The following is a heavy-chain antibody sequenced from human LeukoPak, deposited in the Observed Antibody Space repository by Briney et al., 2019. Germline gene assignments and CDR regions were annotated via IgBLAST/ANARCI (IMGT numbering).Heavy chain of an antibody. V-gene: IGHV4-4*07. J-gene: IGHJ3*02. CDR3: AKYQLLRPRGGAFDI. D-gene: IGHD2-2*01. CDR2: IYPGESIYASENT. Sequence: SETLSLTCSVSGVSISAYYWSWIRQPAGKGLEWIGRIYPGESIYASENTNYNPSLKSRVTISVDTSKNQFSLKLSSVTAADTAVYYCAKYQLLRPRGGAFDIWGQGTMVTVSS. CDR1: GVSISAYY.